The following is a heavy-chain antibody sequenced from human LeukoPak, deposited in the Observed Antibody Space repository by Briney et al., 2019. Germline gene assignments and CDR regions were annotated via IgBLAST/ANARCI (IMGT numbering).Heavy chain of an antibody. J-gene: IGHJ3*02. CDR1: GGSISSYY. Sequence: SETLSLTCTVSGGSISSYYWSWIRQPPGKGLEWFGYIYYSGSTNYNPSLKSRVTISVDTSKNQFSLKLSSVTAADTAVYYCARDAYYYDSSGYYYGGAFDIWGQGTMVTVSS. CDR2: IYYSGST. CDR3: ARDAYYYDSSGYYYGGAFDI. V-gene: IGHV4-59*01. D-gene: IGHD3-22*01.